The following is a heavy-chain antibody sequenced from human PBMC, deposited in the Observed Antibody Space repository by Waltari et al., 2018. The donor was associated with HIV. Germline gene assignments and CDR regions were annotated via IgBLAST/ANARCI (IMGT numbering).Heavy chain of an antibody. CDR1: GFTFIDYS. V-gene: IGHV3-11*05. Sequence: QVHLVESGGDLVKPGGSLGLSCVGPGFTFIDYSMTWIRQAPGKRLEGVSYIAVSSAYTNYGDSVKGRFTMSRDDAKKSLFLQINSLRPEDTAVYYCARVARGLRQGSFDIWGQGTMVTVSS. CDR3: ARVARGLRQGSFDI. CDR2: IAVSSAYT. J-gene: IGHJ3*02. D-gene: IGHD2-15*01.